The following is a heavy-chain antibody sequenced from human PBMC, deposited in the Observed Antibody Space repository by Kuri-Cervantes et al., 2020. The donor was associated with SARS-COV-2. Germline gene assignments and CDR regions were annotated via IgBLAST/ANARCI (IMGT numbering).Heavy chain of an antibody. D-gene: IGHD6-6*01. CDR3: ARGGVWSSSSAEYFQH. V-gene: IGHV1-46*01. CDR1: GYTFTSYY. CDR2: INPSGGST. Sequence: ASVKVSCKASGYTFTSYYMHWVRQAPGQGLEWMGIINPSGGSTSYAQKFQGRVTMTRNTSTSTVYMELSSLRSEDTAVYYCARGGVWSSSSAEYFQHWGQGTLVTVSS. J-gene: IGHJ1*01.